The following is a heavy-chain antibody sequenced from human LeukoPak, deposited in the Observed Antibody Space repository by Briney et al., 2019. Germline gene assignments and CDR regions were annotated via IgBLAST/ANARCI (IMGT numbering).Heavy chain of an antibody. CDR2: SKNKANGYTL. V-gene: IGHV3-72*01. J-gene: IGHJ6*02. CDR3: TTTTVSNYYGLDV. D-gene: IGHD4-11*01. Sequence: GGSLRLSCAASGLTFSGHYMDWVRQAPGKGLEWVGRSKNKANGYTLVYAASVQGRFTVSRDDSKSSVYLQMDSLKTEDTAVYYCTTTTVSNYYGLDVWGQGTTVTVSS. CDR1: GLTFSGHY.